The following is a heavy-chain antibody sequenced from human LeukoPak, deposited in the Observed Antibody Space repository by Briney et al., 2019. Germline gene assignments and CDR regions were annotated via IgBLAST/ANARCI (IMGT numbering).Heavy chain of an antibody. D-gene: IGHD3-9*01. J-gene: IGHJ4*02. CDR3: ARDLLSYDILTGYTASGFDY. CDR2: IIPIFGTA. V-gene: IGHV1-69*06. CDR1: GGTFSSYA. Sequence: ASVKVSCKASGGTFSSYAISWVRQAPGQGLEWMGGIIPIFGTANYAQKFQGRVTITADKSTSTAYMELSSLRSEDTAVYYCARDLLSYDILTGYTASGFDYWGQGPLVTVSS.